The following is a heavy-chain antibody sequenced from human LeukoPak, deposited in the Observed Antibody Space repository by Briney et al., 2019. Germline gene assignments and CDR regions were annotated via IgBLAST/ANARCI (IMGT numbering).Heavy chain of an antibody. Sequence: DPSETLSLTCTVSGGSISSSNYYWGWIRQPPGKGLEWIGSISYSGSTYYNPSLKSRVTMLVDTSKNQFSLKLSSVTAADTAVYYCARHLRGTDFDYWGQGTLVTVSS. CDR2: ISYSGST. D-gene: IGHD3-10*01. V-gene: IGHV4-39*01. CDR1: GGSISSSNYY. J-gene: IGHJ4*02. CDR3: ARHLRGTDFDY.